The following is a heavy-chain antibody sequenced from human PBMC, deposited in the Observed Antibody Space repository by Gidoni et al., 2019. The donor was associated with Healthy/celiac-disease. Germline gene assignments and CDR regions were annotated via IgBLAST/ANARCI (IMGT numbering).Heavy chain of an antibody. Sequence: EVQLVESGVGLVQPGGSLRLSCAASGLTFSNYSMNWVRQAPGKGLEWVSYISSSSSTIYYAESVKVRFTISRDNAKNSLYLQMNSLRAEDTAVYYCAREGRGVIAWDYYGMDVWGQGTTVTVSS. D-gene: IGHD3-10*01. CDR2: ISSSSSTI. J-gene: IGHJ6*02. CDR1: GLTFSNYS. CDR3: AREGRGVIAWDYYGMDV. V-gene: IGHV3-48*04.